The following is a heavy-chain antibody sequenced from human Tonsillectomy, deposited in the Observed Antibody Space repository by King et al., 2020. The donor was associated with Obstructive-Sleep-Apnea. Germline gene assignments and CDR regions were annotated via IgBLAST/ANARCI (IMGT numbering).Heavy chain of an antibody. CDR2: INHGGST. Sequence: VQLQQWVAGLWKPSETLSLTCAVYGESFTNYYWTWIRQPLGKGLEWIGEINHGGSTNYNPSLKSRVSISVDTSKNQFSLKLNSVTAADTGVYYCARGERYGGNSFYYGMDVWGQGTTVTVSS. J-gene: IGHJ6*02. V-gene: IGHV4-34*01. D-gene: IGHD4-23*01. CDR3: ARGERYGGNSFYYGMDV. CDR1: GESFTNYY.